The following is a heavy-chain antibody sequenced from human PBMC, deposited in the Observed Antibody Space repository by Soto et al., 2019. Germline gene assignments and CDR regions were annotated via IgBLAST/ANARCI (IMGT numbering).Heavy chain of an antibody. CDR3: ARAVRITIFGVVIPSYYYHYMDV. Sequence: ASVKVSCKASGYTFTSYAMHWVRQAPGQRLEWMGWMNANSGNTRYAQKFQGRVTMTRNTSISTAYMELSSLRSEDTAVYYCARAVRITIFGVVIPSYYYHYMDVWGKGTTVTVSS. J-gene: IGHJ6*03. V-gene: IGHV1-8*02. D-gene: IGHD3-3*01. CDR1: GYTFTSYA. CDR2: MNANSGNT.